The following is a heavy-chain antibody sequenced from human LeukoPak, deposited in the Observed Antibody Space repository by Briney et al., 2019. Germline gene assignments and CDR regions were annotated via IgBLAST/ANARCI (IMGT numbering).Heavy chain of an antibody. CDR3: ARVLGSSGYYGLD. V-gene: IGHV4-59*01. J-gene: IGHJ4*02. CDR2: IYYSGST. D-gene: IGHD3-22*01. CDR1: GVSISSYY. Sequence: SETLSLTCTVSGVSISSYYWSWIRQPPGKGLEWIGYIYYSGSTNYNPSLKSRVTISVDTSKNQFSLKLSSVTAADTAVYYCARVLGSSGYYGLDWGQGTLVTVSS.